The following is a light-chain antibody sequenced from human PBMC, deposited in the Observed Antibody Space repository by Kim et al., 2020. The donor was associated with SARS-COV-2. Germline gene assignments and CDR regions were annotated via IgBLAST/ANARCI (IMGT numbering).Light chain of an antibody. CDR3: QQYHNWWT. CDR2: GAS. J-gene: IGKJ1*01. V-gene: IGKV3-15*01. CDR1: QSVSFN. Sequence: SVSPGERAPLSCRANQSVSFNLAWYQQKPGQPPRLLIYGASTRATGIADRFTGSGSGTEFTLTISSLQSEDLAVYYCQQYHNWWTFGQGTKVEVK.